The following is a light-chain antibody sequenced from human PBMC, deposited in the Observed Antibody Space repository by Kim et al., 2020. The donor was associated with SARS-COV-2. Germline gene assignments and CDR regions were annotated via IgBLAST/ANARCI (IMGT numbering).Light chain of an antibody. J-gene: IGKJ2*01. Sequence: SASVGDRVTITCRASQSIGSWLAWYQQKPGKAPELLIYDASTLESGVPSRFSGSGSWTEFTLTISSLQPDDFATYYCQQYDNYPYTFGQGTKLEIK. CDR3: QQYDNYPYT. CDR1: QSIGSW. CDR2: DAS. V-gene: IGKV1-5*01.